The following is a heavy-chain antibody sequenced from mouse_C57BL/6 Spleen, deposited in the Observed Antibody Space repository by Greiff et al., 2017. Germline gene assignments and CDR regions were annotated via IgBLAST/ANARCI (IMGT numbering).Heavy chain of an antibody. CDR3: ARWGSGYLYYYAMDY. CDR2: IDPSDSET. J-gene: IGHJ4*01. D-gene: IGHD3-2*02. V-gene: IGHV1-52*01. CDR1: GYTFTSYW. Sequence: QVQLQQPGAELVRPGSSVKLSCKASGYTFTSYWMHWVKQRPIQGLEWIGNIDPSDSETHYNQKFKDKATLTVDKSSSTAYMQLSSLTSEDSAVYYCARWGSGYLYYYAMDYWGQGTSVTVSS.